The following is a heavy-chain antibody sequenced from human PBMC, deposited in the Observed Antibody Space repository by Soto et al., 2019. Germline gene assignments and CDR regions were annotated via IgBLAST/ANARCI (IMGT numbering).Heavy chain of an antibody. J-gene: IGHJ6*02. D-gene: IGHD5-12*01. V-gene: IGHV4-39*01. Sequence: SETLSLTCTVSGGSISSSSYYWGWIRQPPGKGLEWIGSIYYSGSTYYNPSLKSRVTISVDTSKNQFSLKLSSVTAADTAVYYCGYSGYDNKSYYYYYYGMDVWGQGTTVTVSS. CDR1: GGSISSSSYY. CDR3: GYSGYDNKSYYYYYYGMDV. CDR2: IYYSGST.